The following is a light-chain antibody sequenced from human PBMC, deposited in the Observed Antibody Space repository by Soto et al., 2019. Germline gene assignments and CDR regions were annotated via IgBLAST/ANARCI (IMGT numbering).Light chain of an antibody. Sequence: QSALTQPRAVSASPGQSVTISCTGTNSDVGTYNYVSWYQQHPGKAPKLMIYDVTKRPSGVPDRFSGFKSGNTASLTISGLQAEDEADDDCCSYGGRYIYDLGTGTKVTVL. V-gene: IGLV2-11*01. CDR2: DVT. J-gene: IGLJ1*01. CDR3: CSYGGRYIYD. CDR1: NSDVGTYNY.